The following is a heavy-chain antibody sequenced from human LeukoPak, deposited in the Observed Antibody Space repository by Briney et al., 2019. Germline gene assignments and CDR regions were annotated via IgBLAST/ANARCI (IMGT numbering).Heavy chain of an antibody. CDR1: GGTFSSYA. Sequence: ASVKVSCKASGGTFSSYAISWVRQAPGQGLEWMGGIIPIFGTANYAQKFQGRVTITADKSTSTAYMELSSLRSEDTAVYYCARDAHDYDDPGPYGMDVWGKGTTVSVSS. V-gene: IGHV1-69*06. CDR2: IIPIFGTA. CDR3: ARDAHDYDDPGPYGMDV. J-gene: IGHJ6*04. D-gene: IGHD4-17*01.